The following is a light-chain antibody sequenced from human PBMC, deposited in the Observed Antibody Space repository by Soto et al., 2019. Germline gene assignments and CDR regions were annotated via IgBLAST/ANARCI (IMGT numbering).Light chain of an antibody. J-gene: IGLJ1*01. V-gene: IGLV2-23*02. Sequence: QSALTQPASVSGSPGQSITISCTGTSSDVGSYNLVSWYQQHPGKAPKLMICEVSKRPSGVSNRFSGSKSANTASLTISGLQAEDEADYYCCSYAGSSTVFGTGTKLTVL. CDR2: EVS. CDR1: SSDVGSYNL. CDR3: CSYAGSSTV.